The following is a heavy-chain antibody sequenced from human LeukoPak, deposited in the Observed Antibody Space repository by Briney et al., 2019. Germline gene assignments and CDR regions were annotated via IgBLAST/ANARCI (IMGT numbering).Heavy chain of an antibody. Sequence: GGSLRLSCAASGFTFSSYSMNWVRQAPGKGLEWVSSISSSSSYIYYADSVKGRFTISRDNSKNTLYLQMNSLRAEDTAVCYCTKVFQIGDRHYFDYWGQGTRVTVSS. D-gene: IGHD3-16*01. CDR2: ISSSSSYI. J-gene: IGHJ4*02. CDR1: GFTFSSYS. CDR3: TKVFQIGDRHYFDY. V-gene: IGHV3-21*01.